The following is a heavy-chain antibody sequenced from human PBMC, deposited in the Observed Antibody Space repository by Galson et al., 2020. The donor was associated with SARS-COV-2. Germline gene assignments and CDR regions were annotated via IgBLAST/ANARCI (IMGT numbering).Heavy chain of an antibody. CDR3: ARWGCSGGSCVAGAYCDH. D-gene: IGHD2-15*01. CDR1: GFTVSSYE. V-gene: IGHV3-48*03. J-gene: IGHJ4*02. Sequence: GESLKISCAASGFTVSSYEMNWVRQAPGKGLEWVSYITNSGSTIHYADSVRGRFTISRDNAKNSLILQMNSLRAEDTAIYYCARWGCSGGSCVAGAYCDHWGQGTVVTVSS. CDR2: ITNSGSTI.